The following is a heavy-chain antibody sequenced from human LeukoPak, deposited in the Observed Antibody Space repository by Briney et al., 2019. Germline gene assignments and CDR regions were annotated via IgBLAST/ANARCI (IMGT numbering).Heavy chain of an antibody. J-gene: IGHJ4*02. CDR1: GFTFSSYE. V-gene: IGHV3-48*03. CDR2: ISSSGSTI. Sequence: GGSLRLSCAASGFTFSSYEMNWVRQAPGKGLEWVSYISSSGSTIYYADSVKGRFTISRDNAKNSLYLQMNSLRAEDTAVYYCAREVDVVGATGLGYWGQGTLVTVSS. D-gene: IGHD1-26*01. CDR3: AREVDVVGATGLGY.